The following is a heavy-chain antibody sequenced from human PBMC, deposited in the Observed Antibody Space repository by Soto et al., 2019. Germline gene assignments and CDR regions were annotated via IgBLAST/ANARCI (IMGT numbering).Heavy chain of an antibody. CDR3: ARYRTYYYDSSGYRKAFDI. D-gene: IGHD3-22*01. CDR2: IIPIFGTA. V-gene: IGHV1-69*06. Sequence: SVKVSCKAPGGTFSSYAISWVRQAPGQGLEWMGGIIPIFGTANYAQKFQGRVTITADKSTSTAYMELSSLRSEDTAVYYCARYRTYYYDSSGYRKAFDIWGQGTMVTVSS. CDR1: GGTFSSYA. J-gene: IGHJ3*02.